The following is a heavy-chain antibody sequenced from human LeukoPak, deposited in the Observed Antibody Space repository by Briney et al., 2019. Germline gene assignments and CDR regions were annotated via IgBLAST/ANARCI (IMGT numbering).Heavy chain of an antibody. CDR3: ARHHADYPPYYFDY. V-gene: IGHV5-51*01. D-gene: IGHD4-17*01. J-gene: IGHJ4*02. CDR1: GYSFTSYW. Sequence: GSLKISCTGSGYSFTSYWIGWVRQIPGKGLEWMGIIYPGDSDTRYSPSFQGQVTISADKSISTAYLQWSSLKASDTAMYYCARHHADYPPYYFDYWGQGTLVTVSS. CDR2: IYPGDSDT.